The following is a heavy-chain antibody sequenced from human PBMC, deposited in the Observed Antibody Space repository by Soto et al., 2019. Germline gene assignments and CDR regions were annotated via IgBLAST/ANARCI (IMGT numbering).Heavy chain of an antibody. CDR2: ISSDGDIQ. V-gene: IGHV3-30*18. J-gene: IGHJ5*02. D-gene: IGHD1-26*01. CDR1: GFTFSSYG. Sequence: QVQLVESGGGVVQPGRSLRLSCAASGFTFSSYGMHWVRQAPGKGLEWLSLISSDGDIQYYADSVKGRFTISRDNSKSTLFLQMRSLKPEDTAVYYCAKGRQFSGRTLAVSWGQGTLVVVSS. CDR3: AKGRQFSGRTLAVS.